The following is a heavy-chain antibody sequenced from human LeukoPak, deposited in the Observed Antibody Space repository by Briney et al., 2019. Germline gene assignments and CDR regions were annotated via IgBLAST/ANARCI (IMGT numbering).Heavy chain of an antibody. V-gene: IGHV1-46*01. D-gene: IGHD5-18*01. CDR1: GYTFTGYY. CDR3: AVLGGTAMGIRYFDY. J-gene: IGHJ4*02. Sequence: ASVKVSCKASGYTFTGYYMHWVRQAPGQGLEWMGIINPSGGSTSYAQKFQGRVTMTRDMSTSTVYMELSSLRSEDTAVYYCAVLGGTAMGIRYFDYWGQGTLVTVSS. CDR2: INPSGGST.